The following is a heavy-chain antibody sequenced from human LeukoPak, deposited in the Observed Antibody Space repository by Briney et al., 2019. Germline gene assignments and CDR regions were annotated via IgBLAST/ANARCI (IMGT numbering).Heavy chain of an antibody. J-gene: IGHJ4*02. CDR3: AKGPVALMVYAIYYFDY. CDR1: GFTFSSYG. Sequence: GGSLRLSCAASGFTFSSYGMHWVRQAPGKGLGWVALIGYDGSNSYYADSVKSRFTISRDNSKNTLYLQMISLRAEDTAVYYCAKGPVALMVYAIYYFDYWGQGTLVTVSS. D-gene: IGHD2-8*01. CDR2: IGYDGSNS. V-gene: IGHV3-30*02.